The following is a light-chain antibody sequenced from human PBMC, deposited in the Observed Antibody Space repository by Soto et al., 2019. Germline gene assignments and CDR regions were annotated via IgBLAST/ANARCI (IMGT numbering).Light chain of an antibody. Sequence: DLQMPQSPSTLSASAGDSVTITCRASQSISIWLAWYQQKPGKAPKLLINDASSLESGVPSRFSGSGSGTECTLTISSLQPDDFATDYSQQFNSFPITCGQGTRLEIK. CDR1: QSISIW. CDR3: QQFNSFPIT. V-gene: IGKV1-5*01. CDR2: DAS. J-gene: IGKJ5*01.